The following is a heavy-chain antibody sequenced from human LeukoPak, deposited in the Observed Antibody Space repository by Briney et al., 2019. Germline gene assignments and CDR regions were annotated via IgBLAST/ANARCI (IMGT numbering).Heavy chain of an antibody. Sequence: GGSLRLSCAASTFTFNKYGMHWVRQAPGKGLEWVAVIPYDGSNKYYADSVKGRFTISRDNSKNTLYLQMNSLRAEDTALYYCAKYYIWGSYRPYYFDYWGQGTLVTVSS. CDR2: IPYDGSNK. V-gene: IGHV3-33*05. D-gene: IGHD3-16*02. CDR1: TFTFNKYG. CDR3: AKYYIWGSYRPYYFDY. J-gene: IGHJ4*02.